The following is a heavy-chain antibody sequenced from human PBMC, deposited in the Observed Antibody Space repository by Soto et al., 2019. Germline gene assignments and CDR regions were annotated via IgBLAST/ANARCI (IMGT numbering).Heavy chain of an antibody. V-gene: IGHV4-59*01. Sequence: PSETLSLTCTVSGGSISSYYWSWIRHPPGKGLEWIGYIYYSGSTNYNPSLKSRVTISVDTSKNQFSLKLSSVTAADTAVYYCARDRDLYDSSGFDYYGMDVWGQGTTVTVSS. CDR2: IYYSGST. CDR3: ARDRDLYDSSGFDYYGMDV. J-gene: IGHJ6*02. D-gene: IGHD3-22*01. CDR1: GGSISSYY.